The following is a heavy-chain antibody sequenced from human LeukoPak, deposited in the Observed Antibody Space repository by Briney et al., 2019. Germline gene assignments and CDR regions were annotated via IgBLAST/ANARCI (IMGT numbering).Heavy chain of an antibody. J-gene: IGHJ3*02. CDR2: IKQDGSEK. D-gene: IGHD3-22*01. V-gene: IGHV3-7*01. Sequence: PGGSLRVSCAASGFTFSSYWMSWVRQAPGKGLEWVANIKQDGSEKYYVDSVKGRFTISRDNAKNSLYLQMNSLRAEDTAVYYCARDKGAYQWLLAVTDAFDIWGQGTMVTVSS. CDR3: ARDKGAYQWLLAVTDAFDI. CDR1: GFTFSSYW.